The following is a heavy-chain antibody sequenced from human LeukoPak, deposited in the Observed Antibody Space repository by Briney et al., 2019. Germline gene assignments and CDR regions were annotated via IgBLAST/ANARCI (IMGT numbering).Heavy chain of an antibody. CDR1: GYTFTGYY. Sequence: ASVKVSCKPSGYTFTGYYIQWVRQAPRQGLEWMGWINPNSGGTNYAQKFQGRVTMTRDTSISTAYMELSRLRSDDTAVYYCARDVDSGSPHAFDIWGEGTMVTVSS. V-gene: IGHV1-2*02. J-gene: IGHJ3*02. CDR2: INPNSGGT. CDR3: ARDVDSGSPHAFDI. D-gene: IGHD1-26*01.